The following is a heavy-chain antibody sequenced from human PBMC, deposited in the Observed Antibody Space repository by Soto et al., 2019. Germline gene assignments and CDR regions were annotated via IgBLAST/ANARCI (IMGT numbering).Heavy chain of an antibody. D-gene: IGHD6-6*01. J-gene: IGHJ4*02. CDR1: GGSISSGGYY. Sequence: SETLSLTCTVSGGSISSGGYYWSWIRQHPGKGLEWIGYIYYSGSTYYNPSLKSRVTISVDTSKNQFSLKLSSVTAADTAVYYCARVKDIPARRSFDYWGQGTLVTVSS. CDR3: ARVKDIPARRSFDY. V-gene: IGHV4-31*03. CDR2: IYYSGST.